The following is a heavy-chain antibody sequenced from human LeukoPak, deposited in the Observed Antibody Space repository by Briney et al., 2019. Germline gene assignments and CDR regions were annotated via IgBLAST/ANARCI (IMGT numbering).Heavy chain of an antibody. CDR3: ARALFWYFDY. D-gene: IGHD2/OR15-2a*01. J-gene: IGHJ4*02. Sequence: PSETLSLTCSVSGGSISSGGYFWSWLRQNPGKGLEWIGFIYYTGSTYSNPSLKSRVTISVDTSKNQFSLKLSSVTAADTAVYYCARALFWYFDYWGQGTLVTVSS. V-gene: IGHV4-61*08. CDR1: GGSISSGGYF. CDR2: IYYTGST.